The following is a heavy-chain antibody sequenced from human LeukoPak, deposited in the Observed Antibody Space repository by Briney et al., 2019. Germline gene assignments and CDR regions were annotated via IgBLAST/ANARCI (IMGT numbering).Heavy chain of an antibody. CDR3: ARVRGVISNWFDP. CDR1: GFTVSSNY. D-gene: IGHD3-10*01. CDR2: IYSGGST. V-gene: IGHV3-53*01. J-gene: IGHJ5*02. Sequence: GGSLRLSCAASGFTVSSNYMSWVRQAPGKGLEWVSVIYSGGSTYYADSVKGRFTISRDNSKNTLYLQINSLRAEDTAVYYCARVRGVISNWFDPWGQGTLVTVSS.